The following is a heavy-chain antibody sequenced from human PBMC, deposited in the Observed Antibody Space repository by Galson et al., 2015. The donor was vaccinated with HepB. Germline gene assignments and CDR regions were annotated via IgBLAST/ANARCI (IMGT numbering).Heavy chain of an antibody. J-gene: IGHJ4*02. Sequence: SVKVSCKASGYTFTSYAMHWVRQAPGQRLEWMGWINAGNGNTKYSQKFQGRVTITRDTSASTAYMELSSLRSEDTAVYYCALGYYDSSGYWGPFDYWGQGTLVTVSS. CDR1: GYTFTSYA. CDR3: ALGYYDSSGYWGPFDY. CDR2: INAGNGNT. D-gene: IGHD3-22*01. V-gene: IGHV1-3*01.